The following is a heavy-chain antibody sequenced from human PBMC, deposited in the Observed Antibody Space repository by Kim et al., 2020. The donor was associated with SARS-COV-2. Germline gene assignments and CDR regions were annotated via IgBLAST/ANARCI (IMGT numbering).Heavy chain of an antibody. Sequence: KGRFTISRDNSKNTLYLQMNSLRAEDTAVYYCAKDRGITMIVVVSRAFDYWGQGTLVTVSS. D-gene: IGHD3-22*01. CDR3: AKDRGITMIVVVSRAFDY. V-gene: IGHV3-23*01. J-gene: IGHJ4*02.